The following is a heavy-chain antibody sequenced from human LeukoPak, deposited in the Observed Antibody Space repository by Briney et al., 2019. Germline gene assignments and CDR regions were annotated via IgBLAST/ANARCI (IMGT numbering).Heavy chain of an antibody. D-gene: IGHD6-13*01. V-gene: IGHV4-34*01. CDR1: GGSFSGYY. CDR3: ARDELGFDY. CDR2: INHSGST. J-gene: IGHJ4*02. Sequence: SETLSLTCAVYGGSFSGYYWSWIRQPPGKGLEWIGEINHSGSTNYNPSLKSRVTISVDTSKNQFSLKLSSVSAGDTAVYYCARDELGFDYWGQGTLVTVSS.